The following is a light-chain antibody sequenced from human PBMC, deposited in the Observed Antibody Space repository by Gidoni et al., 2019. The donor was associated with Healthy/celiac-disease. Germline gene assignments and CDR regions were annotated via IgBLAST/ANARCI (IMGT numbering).Light chain of an antibody. Sequence: DLVLTQSLATLAVSLCERATINCKSSQSVLYSSNNKNYLAWYQQKPGQAPKLLIYWASTRESGVPDRFSGSGSGTDFTLTISSLQAEDVAVYYCQQSYSSPLTFGGGTKVEIK. V-gene: IGKV4-1*01. CDR1: QSVLYSSNNKNY. J-gene: IGKJ4*01. CDR2: WAS. CDR3: QQSYSSPLT.